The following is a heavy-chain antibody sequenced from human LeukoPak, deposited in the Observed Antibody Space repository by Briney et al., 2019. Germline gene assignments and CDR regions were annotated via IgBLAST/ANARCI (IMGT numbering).Heavy chain of an antibody. CDR1: GFTFSSYA. J-gene: IGHJ4*02. V-gene: IGHV3-23*01. CDR3: AKRRQSGIGSLYYFDS. Sequence: GGSLRLSCAASGFTFSSYAMSWVRQAPGKGLEWVSAISGSGGSTYYADSVKGRFTISRDNSKNTLYLQMDSLRAEDTAVYYCAKRRQSGIGSLYYFDSWGQGTLVTVSS. CDR2: ISGSGGST. D-gene: IGHD1-1*01.